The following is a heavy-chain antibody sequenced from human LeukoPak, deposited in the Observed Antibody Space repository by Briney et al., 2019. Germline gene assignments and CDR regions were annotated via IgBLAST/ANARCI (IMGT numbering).Heavy chain of an antibody. J-gene: IGHJ4*02. CDR1: GFTFRNFG. V-gene: IGHV3-33*01. Sequence: PGGSLRLSCAASGFTFRNFGMHWVRQAPGKGLEWVAVIWSDGTNNYYADSVQGRFTISRDNSKNTLYLQMNSLRPEDTAVYYCARDRSLACFDYWGQGTLVTVSS. CDR2: IWSDGTNN. CDR3: ARDRSLACFDY.